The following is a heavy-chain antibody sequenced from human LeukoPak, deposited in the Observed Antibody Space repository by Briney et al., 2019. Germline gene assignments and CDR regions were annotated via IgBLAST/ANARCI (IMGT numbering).Heavy chain of an antibody. CDR3: ARLSAGAANWFDP. V-gene: IGHV4-59*01. CDR2: IYYSGST. CDR1: GGSISSYY. J-gene: IGHJ5*02. D-gene: IGHD6-25*01. Sequence: SSETLSLTCTVSGGSISSYYWSWIRQPPGKGLEWIGYIYYSGSTNCNPSLKSRVTISVDTSKNQFSLKLSSVTAADTAVYYCARLSAGAANWFDPWGQGTLVTVSS.